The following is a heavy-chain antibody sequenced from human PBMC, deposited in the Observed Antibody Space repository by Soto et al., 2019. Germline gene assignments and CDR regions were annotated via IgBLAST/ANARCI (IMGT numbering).Heavy chain of an antibody. CDR3: ARFRSLDP. CDR2: IKQDGSEK. D-gene: IGHD3-10*01. J-gene: IGHJ5*02. Sequence: EVQLVESGGGLVQPGGSLRLSCADSGFSLSNYWMSWVRQAPGMGLERVASIKQDGSEKYYVDSVKGRLTISRDNAKNSLYLQMNSLRAEDTAVYYCARFRSLDPWGQGTLVTVSS. CDR1: GFSLSNYW. V-gene: IGHV3-7*03.